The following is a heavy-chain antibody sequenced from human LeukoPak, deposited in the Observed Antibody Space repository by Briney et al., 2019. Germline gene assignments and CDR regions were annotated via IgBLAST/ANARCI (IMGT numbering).Heavy chain of an antibody. D-gene: IGHD3-10*01. J-gene: IGHJ4*02. CDR1: GGSINSSSYY. Sequence: SETLSLTCTVSGGSINSSSYYWGWIPQPPGEALDGIGSIYHSGYTYYNPSLKSRVTISVDTSKSQFSLKLSSVTAADTAVYYCARSSMFRGVTVDYWGQGTLVTVSS. CDR3: ARSSMFRGVTVDY. V-gene: IGHV4-39*01. CDR2: IYHSGYT.